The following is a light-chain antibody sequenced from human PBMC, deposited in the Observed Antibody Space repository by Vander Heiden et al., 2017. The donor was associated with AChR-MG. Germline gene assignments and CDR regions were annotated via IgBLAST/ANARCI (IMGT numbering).Light chain of an antibody. J-gene: IGKJ1*01. Sequence: AIRITQSPSSLSPSTGDRVTITCRASQGISSYLAWYQQKPGQAPQLLIYAASTLQSGVPSRFSGSGSGTDFTLTISCLQSEDFATYYCQQYYSYPRTFGQGTKVESK. V-gene: IGKV1-8*01. CDR3: QQYYSYPRT. CDR2: AAS. CDR1: QGISSY.